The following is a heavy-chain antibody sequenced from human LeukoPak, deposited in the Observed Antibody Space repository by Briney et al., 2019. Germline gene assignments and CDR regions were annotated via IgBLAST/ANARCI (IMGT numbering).Heavy chain of an antibody. CDR2: ISSSGSTI. D-gene: IGHD2-15*01. J-gene: IGHJ4*02. Sequence: GGSLRLSCAASGFTFSDYYMNWIRQAPGKGLEWVSYISSSGSTIYYADSVKGRFTISRDNAKNSLYLQMNSLRAEDTAVYYCAREKAISGGSCCSLDYWGQGTLVTVSS. CDR3: AREKAISGGSCCSLDY. V-gene: IGHV3-11*04. CDR1: GFTFSDYY.